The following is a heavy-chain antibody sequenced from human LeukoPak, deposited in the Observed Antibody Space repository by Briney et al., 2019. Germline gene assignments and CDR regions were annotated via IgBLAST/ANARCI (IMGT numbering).Heavy chain of an antibody. CDR2: VYKSGDT. D-gene: IGHD1/OR15-1a*01. J-gene: IGHJ6*02. V-gene: IGHV4-59*08. Sequence: SETLSLTCSVSGDSTTSYYCGWIRQSPGKGLEWLGFVYKSGDTNYNPSLRSRVTLSVDRSKNQFSLKLSSVTAADTAVYYCARQKWEQQGRDYYFNGLDVWGPGITVIVSS. CDR1: GDSTTSYY. CDR3: ARQKWEQQGRDYYFNGLDV.